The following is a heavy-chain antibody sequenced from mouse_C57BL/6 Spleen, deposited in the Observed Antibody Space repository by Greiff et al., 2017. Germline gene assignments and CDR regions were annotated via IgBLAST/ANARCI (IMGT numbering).Heavy chain of an antibody. CDR2: ISGGGGNT. J-gene: IGHJ3*01. CDR1: GFTFSSYT. V-gene: IGHV5-9*01. CDR3: ARHDGNYGGLFAY. D-gene: IGHD2-1*01. Sequence: EVQLVESGGGLVKPGGSLKLSCAASGFTFSSYTMSWVRQTPEKRLEWVATISGGGGNTYYPDSVKGRFTISRDNAKNTLYLQMSSLRSEDTALYYCARHDGNYGGLFAYWGQGTLVTVSA.